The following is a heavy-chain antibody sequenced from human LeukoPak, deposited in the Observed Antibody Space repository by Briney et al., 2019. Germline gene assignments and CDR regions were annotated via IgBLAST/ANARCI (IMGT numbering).Heavy chain of an antibody. D-gene: IGHD3-22*01. CDR3: ARGDSSGYPHTTSGLY. J-gene: IGHJ4*02. V-gene: IGHV3-48*03. Sequence: QPGGSLRLSCAASGFTFSSYEMNWVRQAPGKGLEWVSYISSSGSTIYYADSVKGRFTISRDNAKNSLYLQMNSLRAEETAVYYCARGDSSGYPHTTSGLYWGQGTLVTVSS. CDR1: GFTFSSYE. CDR2: ISSSGSTI.